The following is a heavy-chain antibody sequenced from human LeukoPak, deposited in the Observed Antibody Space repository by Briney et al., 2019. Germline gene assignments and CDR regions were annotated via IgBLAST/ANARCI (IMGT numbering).Heavy chain of an antibody. V-gene: IGHV3-20*04. CDR1: GFPLSSYA. D-gene: IGHD3-10*01. J-gene: IGHJ4*02. CDR2: IIWSGGST. Sequence: GGSLRLSCAASGFPLSSYAMSWVRQAPGKGLEWVSGIIWSGGSTGYADSVKGRFTISRDNAKNSLYLQMNSLRAEDTALYYCARDDYGSGSWNDYWGQGTLVTVSS. CDR3: ARDDYGSGSWNDY.